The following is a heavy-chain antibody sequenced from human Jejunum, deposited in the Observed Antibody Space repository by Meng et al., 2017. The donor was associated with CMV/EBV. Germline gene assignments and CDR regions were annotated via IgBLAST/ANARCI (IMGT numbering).Heavy chain of an antibody. J-gene: IGHJ4*01. CDR3: VAIVGLTFDF. CDR2: VYNSGAT. CDR1: GASVSSDAFY. Sequence: CNVSGASVSSDAFYWGWIRQPPGKGLGWIGFVYNSGATNYNPSLKSRVTLSIDTSKNQFSLRLSSVTAADTAIYYCVAIVGLTFDFWGRGTLVTVSS. D-gene: IGHD1-26*01. V-gene: IGHV4-61*08.